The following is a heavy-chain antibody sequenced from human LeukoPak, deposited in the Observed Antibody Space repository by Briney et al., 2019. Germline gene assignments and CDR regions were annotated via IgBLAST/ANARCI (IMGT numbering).Heavy chain of an antibody. Sequence: PGGSLRLSCAASGFTFSSYSMNWVRQPPGKGLEWIGEIYHSGTTNYNSSLKSRVTISIDKSKNQFSLKLSSVTAADTAVYYCARDQWLLRGGDHDAFDIWGQGTMVTVSS. CDR2: IYHSGTT. CDR3: ARDQWLLRGGDHDAFDI. J-gene: IGHJ3*02. CDR1: GFTFSSYSM. D-gene: IGHD6-19*01. V-gene: IGHV4-4*02.